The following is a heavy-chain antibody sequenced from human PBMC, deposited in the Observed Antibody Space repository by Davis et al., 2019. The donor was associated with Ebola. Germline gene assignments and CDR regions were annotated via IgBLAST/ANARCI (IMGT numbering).Heavy chain of an antibody. Sequence: GESLKISCAASGFTFSSYWMHWVRQAPGKGLVWVSRINSDGSSTSYADSVKGRFTISRDNAKNSLYLQMNSLRAEDTAVYYCARDATTTVSVYFDYWGQGTLVTVSS. CDR1: GFTFSSYW. CDR3: ARDATTTVSVYFDY. V-gene: IGHV3-74*01. CDR2: INSDGSST. D-gene: IGHD4-17*01. J-gene: IGHJ4*02.